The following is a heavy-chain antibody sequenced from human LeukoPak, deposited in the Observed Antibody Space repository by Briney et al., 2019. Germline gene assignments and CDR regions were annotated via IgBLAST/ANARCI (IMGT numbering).Heavy chain of an antibody. CDR1: GFTVSSNY. D-gene: IGHD3-9*01. V-gene: IGHV3-53*01. Sequence: PGGSLRLSCAASGFTVSSNYMSWVRQAPGKGLEWDSVIYSGGSTYYADSVKGRFTISRDNSKNTLYLQMNSLRAEDTAVYYCARDHPNYYDILTGYYSYYYMDVRGKGTTVTVSS. CDR3: ARDHPNYYDILTGYYSYYYMDV. CDR2: IYSGGST. J-gene: IGHJ6*03.